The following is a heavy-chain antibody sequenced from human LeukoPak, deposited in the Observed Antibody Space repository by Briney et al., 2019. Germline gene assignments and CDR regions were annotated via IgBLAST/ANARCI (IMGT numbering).Heavy chain of an antibody. CDR1: GFTLSTYW. CDR2: INSDGSRT. D-gene: IGHD6-13*01. V-gene: IGHV3-74*01. J-gene: IGHJ4*02. CDR3: ARGSWSAADTNIDY. Sequence: PGGSLRLSCAASGFTLSTYWMHWVRQGPGKGLVCVSCINSDGSRTTYADSVKGRFTISRDNAKNTLYLQMNTLRVEDTAVYYCARGSWSAADTNIDYWGQGTLVTVSS.